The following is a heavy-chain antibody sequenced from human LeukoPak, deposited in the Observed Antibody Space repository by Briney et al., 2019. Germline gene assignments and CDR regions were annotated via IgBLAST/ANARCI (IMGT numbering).Heavy chain of an antibody. CDR3: AKDVWGPYYYYMDV. D-gene: IGHD3-16*01. CDR1: GFTFSSYA. V-gene: IGHV3-23*01. Sequence: GGSLRLSCAASGFTFSSYAMSWVRQAPGKGLEWVSAISGSGGSTYYADSVKGRFTISRDNSKNTLYLQMNSLRAEDTAVYYCAKDVWGPYYYYMDVWGKGTTVTVSS. J-gene: IGHJ6*03. CDR2: ISGSGGST.